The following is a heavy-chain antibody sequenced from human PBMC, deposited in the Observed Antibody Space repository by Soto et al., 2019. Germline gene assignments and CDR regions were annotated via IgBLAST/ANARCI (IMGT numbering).Heavy chain of an antibody. CDR1: GGTISSWY. Sequence: SETLSLTCTVSGGTISSWYWSWIRQPPGKGLEWIGYIYYSGSTNCNPSLKSRVTISLDTSTNQFSLKLSSVTAADKAVYYCGRPGIGALHGLVEVWGQGTTVTVSS. D-gene: IGHD3-10*01. CDR3: GRPGIGALHGLVEV. J-gene: IGHJ6*02. CDR2: IYYSGST. V-gene: IGHV4-59*08.